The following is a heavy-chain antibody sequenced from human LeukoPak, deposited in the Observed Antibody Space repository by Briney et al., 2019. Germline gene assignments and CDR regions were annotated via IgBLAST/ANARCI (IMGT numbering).Heavy chain of an antibody. CDR1: GYTFTSYG. Sequence: ASVKVSCKASGYTFTSYGISWVRQAPGQGLVWMGWISAYNGNTNYAQKLQGRVTMTTDTSTSTAYMELRSLRSDDTAVYYCARVKLVRSYGNAFDIWGQGTMVTVSS. CDR3: ARVKLVRSYGNAFDI. D-gene: IGHD3-16*01. J-gene: IGHJ3*02. V-gene: IGHV1-18*01. CDR2: ISAYNGNT.